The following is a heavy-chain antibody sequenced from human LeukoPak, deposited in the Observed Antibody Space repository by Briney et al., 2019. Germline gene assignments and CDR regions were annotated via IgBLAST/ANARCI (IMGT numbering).Heavy chain of an antibody. Sequence: ASVKVSCKASGYTFTSYYMHWVRQAPGQGLEWMGIINPSGGSTSYAQKFQGRVTMTRDTSTSTVYMELSSLRSEDTAVYYCARSNVLRYFDWLLFSYQQYNWFDPWGQGTLVTVSS. J-gene: IGHJ5*02. D-gene: IGHD3-9*01. CDR3: ARSNVLRYFDWLLFSYQQYNWFDP. CDR2: INPSGGST. CDR1: GYTFTSYY. V-gene: IGHV1-46*01.